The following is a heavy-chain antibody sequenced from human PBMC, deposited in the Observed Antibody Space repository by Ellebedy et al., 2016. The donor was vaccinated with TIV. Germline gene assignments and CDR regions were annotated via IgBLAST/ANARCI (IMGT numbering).Heavy chain of an antibody. V-gene: IGHV3-48*02. D-gene: IGHD5-18*01. Sequence: PGGSLRLSCVAPGFSFSNYAMAWVRQGPGTGLEWISYIPYNTDPIHYADFVKGRFTISRDNARNTLYMQMDSLRDEDTALYFCARDGGDGYRHRLFNHWGQGTQVTVSS. CDR3: ARDGGDGYRHRLFNH. J-gene: IGHJ4*02. CDR1: GFSFSNYA. CDR2: IPYNTDPI.